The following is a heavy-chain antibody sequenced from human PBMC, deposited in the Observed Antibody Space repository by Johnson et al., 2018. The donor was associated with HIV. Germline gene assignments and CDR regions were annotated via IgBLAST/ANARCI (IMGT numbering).Heavy chain of an antibody. CDR2: ISYDGSDK. D-gene: IGHD3-10*01. CDR1: GFTFSSYA. J-gene: IGHJ3*01. V-gene: IGHV3-30*14. CDR3: ARALSRFGVSDAFDV. Sequence: QVQLVESGGGVVQPGRSLRLSCAASGFTFSSYAMHWVRQAPAKGLQWVAVISYDGSDKDYADSVKGRFTISRDSSKNTLYLQMNSLRVEDTAVYYCARALSRFGVSDAFDVWGQGTMVTVSS.